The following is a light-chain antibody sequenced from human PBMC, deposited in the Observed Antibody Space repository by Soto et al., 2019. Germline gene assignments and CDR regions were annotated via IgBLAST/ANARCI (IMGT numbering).Light chain of an antibody. CDR3: QQYGSSLT. J-gene: IGKJ4*01. Sequence: EIVLPQSPDTMSLSPGESATLSCRASQSVSSSYLAWYQQKPGQAPRLLIHGASSRPTGIPDRFSGSGSGTDFTLTITRLEPEDSAVYYCQQYGSSLTVGGGTKVDIK. CDR2: GAS. CDR1: QSVSSSY. V-gene: IGKV3-20*01.